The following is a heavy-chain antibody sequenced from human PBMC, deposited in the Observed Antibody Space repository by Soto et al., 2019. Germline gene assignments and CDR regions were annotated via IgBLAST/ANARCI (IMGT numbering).Heavy chain of an antibody. D-gene: IGHD3-10*01. CDR1: RHSISSGFY. J-gene: IGHJ5*02. V-gene: IGHV4-38-2*01. CDR3: ARSNYYGSGNYYFNWFDP. Sequence: SETLSLTCAVSRHSISSGFYWGWIRQPPGKGLEWIGNIYHSGSTYYNPSLKSRVTMSVDTSKSQFSLKLSSVTAADTAVYYCARSNYYGSGNYYFNWFDPWGQGXLVTVYS. CDR2: IYHSGST.